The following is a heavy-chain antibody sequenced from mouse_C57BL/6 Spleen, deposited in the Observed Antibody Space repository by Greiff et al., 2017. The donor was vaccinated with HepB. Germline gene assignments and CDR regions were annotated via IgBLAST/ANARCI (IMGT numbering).Heavy chain of an antibody. J-gene: IGHJ4*01. CDR3: ARLRDYAMDY. CDR2: ISSGGSYT. Sequence: EVKVVESGGDLVKPGGSLKLSCAASGFTFSSYGMSWVRQTPDKRLEWVATISSGGSYTYYPDSVKGRFTISRDNAKNTLYLQMSSLKSEDTAMYYCARLRDYAMDYWGQGTSVTVSS. CDR1: GFTFSSYG. V-gene: IGHV5-6*01.